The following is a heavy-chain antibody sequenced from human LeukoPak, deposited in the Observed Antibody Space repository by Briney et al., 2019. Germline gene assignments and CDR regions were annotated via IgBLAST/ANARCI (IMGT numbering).Heavy chain of an antibody. V-gene: IGHV3-21*01. J-gene: IGHJ3*02. D-gene: IGHD6-6*01. Sequence: EGSLRLSCAASGFTFSSYSMNWVRQAPGKGLEWVSSISSSSSYICYADSVKGRFTISRDNAKNSLYLQMNSLRAEDTAVYYCARDASPYSSSFDAFDIWGQGTMVTVSS. CDR1: GFTFSSYS. CDR2: ISSSSSYI. CDR3: ARDASPYSSSFDAFDI.